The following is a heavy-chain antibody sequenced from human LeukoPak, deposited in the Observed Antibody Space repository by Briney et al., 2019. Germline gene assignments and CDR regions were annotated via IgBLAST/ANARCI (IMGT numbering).Heavy chain of an antibody. Sequence: SETLSLTCTVSGGSISSYYWSWIRQPPGKGLEWIAYISDIGSINYNPSLKSRVTISLDTSKNQFFLKLSSVTAADTAVYYCAGHHPRNTVDFWGQGTLVTVSS. D-gene: IGHD2/OR15-2a*01. J-gene: IGHJ4*02. CDR1: GGSISSYY. CDR3: AGHHPRNTVDF. CDR2: ISDIGSI. V-gene: IGHV4-59*08.